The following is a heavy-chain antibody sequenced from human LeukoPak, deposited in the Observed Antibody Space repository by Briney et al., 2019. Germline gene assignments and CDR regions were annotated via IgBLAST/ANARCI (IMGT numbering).Heavy chain of an antibody. CDR2: ISYDGSNK. CDR1: GFTFSSYA. CDR3: ARDGIVVVPAAIGVRGSWFDP. J-gene: IGHJ5*02. Sequence: PGGSLRLSCAASGFTFSSYAMHWVRQAPGKGLEWVAVISYDGSNKYYADSVKGRFTISRDNSKNTLYLQMNSLRAEDTAVYYCARDGIVVVPAAIGVRGSWFDPWGQGTLVTVSS. D-gene: IGHD2-2*01. V-gene: IGHV3-30*01.